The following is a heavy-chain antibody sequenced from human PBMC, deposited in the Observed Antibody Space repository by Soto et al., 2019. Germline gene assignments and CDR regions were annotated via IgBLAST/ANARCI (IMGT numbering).Heavy chain of an antibody. CDR1: GFTFSNAW. CDR3: STDRLLVGGATGSQYYSGMDV. V-gene: IGHV3-15*07. J-gene: IGHJ6*02. Sequence: EEQLVESGGGLVKPGGSLRLSCAASGFTFSNAWMNWVRQAPGKGLEWVGRIKSKTDGGTTEYPAPAKGRFTVSRDDSKYTLYLQMNSLKIEDTAVYFCSTDRLLVGGATGSQYYSGMDVWGQGTTVTVSS. CDR2: IKSKTDGGTT. D-gene: IGHD2-15*01.